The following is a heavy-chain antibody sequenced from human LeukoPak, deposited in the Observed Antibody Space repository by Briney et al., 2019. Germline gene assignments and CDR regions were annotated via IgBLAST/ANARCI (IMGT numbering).Heavy chain of an antibody. D-gene: IGHD3-3*01. V-gene: IGHV4-39*07. Sequence: SETLSLTCTVSGGSISSSSYYWGWIRQPPGKGLEWIGSLYYSGSTYANPSLKSRVAISVDTSKNQFSLKLISVTAADTDVYYCARIAPVLRFLESRDMDVWGKGTTVTVSS. J-gene: IGHJ6*03. CDR2: LYYSGST. CDR3: ARIAPVLRFLESRDMDV. CDR1: GGSISSSSYY.